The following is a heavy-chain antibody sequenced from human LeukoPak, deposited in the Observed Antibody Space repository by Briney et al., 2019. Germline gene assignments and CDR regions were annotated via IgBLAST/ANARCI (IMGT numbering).Heavy chain of an antibody. CDR2: MNPNSGTT. CDR1: GYTFTSYD. CDR3: AREVSVMDAFDI. J-gene: IGHJ3*02. V-gene: IGHV1-8*03. D-gene: IGHD2-21*01. Sequence: ASVKVSCKASGYTFTSYDINWVRQATGQGLEWMGWMNPNSGTTGYAQKFQGRVTITRNTSISTAYMELSSLRSEDTAVYYCAREVSVMDAFDIWGQGTMVTVSS.